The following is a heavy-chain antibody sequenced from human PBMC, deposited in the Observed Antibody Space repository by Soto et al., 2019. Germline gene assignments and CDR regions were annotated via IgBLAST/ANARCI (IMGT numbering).Heavy chain of an antibody. J-gene: IGHJ3*01. Sequence: EEQLVESGGGVVRPGGSLRLSCAVSGFSVSTNFMNWVRQAPGREPQWVAVLYPGPGTYYADSVQGRFIISRDDSTNTLFLHLTNMRAEATAVYYCARQCDGDCANAFPLWGHGTMVTVSS. V-gene: IGHV3-66*04. CDR1: GFSVSTNF. CDR2: LYPGPGT. CDR3: ARQCDGDCANAFPL. D-gene: IGHD2-21*01.